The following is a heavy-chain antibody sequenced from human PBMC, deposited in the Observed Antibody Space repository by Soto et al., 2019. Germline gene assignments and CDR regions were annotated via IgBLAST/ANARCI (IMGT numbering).Heavy chain of an antibody. D-gene: IGHD3-10*01. CDR1: NVSISSSY. Sequence: PSETLSLTCSVSNVSISSSYWNWLRQAPGKGLEWIGFVYYTGITKYNPSLKSRVTISMDTSRNEFSLRLTSVTTADTGSYFCARDFAGRGPFDPWGPGTLVTVS. CDR2: VYYTGIT. V-gene: IGHV4-59*01. CDR3: ARDFAGRGPFDP. J-gene: IGHJ5*01.